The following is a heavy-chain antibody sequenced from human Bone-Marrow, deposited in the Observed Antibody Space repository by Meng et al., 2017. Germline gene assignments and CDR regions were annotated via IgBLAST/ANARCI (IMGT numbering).Heavy chain of an antibody. D-gene: IGHD3-22*01. V-gene: IGHV1-18*01. J-gene: IGHJ3*02. CDR2: ISASNGNT. Sequence: ASVKVSCKASGYTFTSYGISWLRQSPGQGLEWMGWISASNGNTNYAQKLQGRVTMTTDTSTSTAYMELRSLRSDDTAVYYCARGPPNYYDILNPWFGAFAIWGRGTMVHVAS. CDR3: ARGPPNYYDILNPWFGAFAI. CDR1: GYTFTSYG.